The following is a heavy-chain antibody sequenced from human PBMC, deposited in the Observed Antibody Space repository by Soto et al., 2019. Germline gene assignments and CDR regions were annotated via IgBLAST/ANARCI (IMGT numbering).Heavy chain of an antibody. J-gene: IGHJ6*02. CDR2: ISGSGGST. Sequence: EVQLLESGGGLVQPGGSLRLSCAASGFTFSSYAMSWVRQAPGKGLEWVSAISGSGGSTYYADSVKGRFTISRDNSKNTLYLQMNSLRAEDTAVYYCAKGEGDSGYDLSLGNYYYYYGMDVWGQGTTVTVSS. V-gene: IGHV3-23*01. CDR1: GFTFSSYA. D-gene: IGHD5-12*01. CDR3: AKGEGDSGYDLSLGNYYYYYGMDV.